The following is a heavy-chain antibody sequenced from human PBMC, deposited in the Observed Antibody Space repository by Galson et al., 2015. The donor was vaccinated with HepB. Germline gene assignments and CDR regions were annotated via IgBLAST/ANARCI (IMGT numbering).Heavy chain of an antibody. CDR2: ISGDGGST. CDR1: GFTFSSYA. V-gene: IGHV3-64*01. D-gene: IGHD5-24*01. J-gene: IGHJ4*02. Sequence: SLRLSCAASGFTFSSYAMHWVRQAPGKGLGYVSAISGDGGSTSYANSVKGRFTISRDNSKDTLYLQMGSLRAEDMAVYYCARSSRWLQLGFDYWGQGTLVTVSS. CDR3: ARSSRWLQLGFDY.